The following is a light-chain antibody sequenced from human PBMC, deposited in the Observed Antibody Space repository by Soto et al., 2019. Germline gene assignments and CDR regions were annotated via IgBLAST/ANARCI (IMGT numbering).Light chain of an antibody. Sequence: QSGLTQPATVSGSSGQSITISCTGTSSDVGGYNYVSWYQQHPGKAPKLMIYDVSNRPSGVSNRFSGSKSGNTASLTISGLQAEDEADYYCSSYTSSSTLVFGTGTKVTVL. CDR1: SSDVGGYNY. J-gene: IGLJ1*01. V-gene: IGLV2-14*01. CDR3: SSYTSSSTLV. CDR2: DVS.